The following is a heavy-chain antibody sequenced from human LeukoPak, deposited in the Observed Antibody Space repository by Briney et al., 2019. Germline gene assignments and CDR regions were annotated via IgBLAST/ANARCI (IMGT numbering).Heavy chain of an antibody. V-gene: IGHV1-18*01. CDR2: ISGYNGNT. Sequence: GASVKVSCKASGYTLKTYGISWVRQAPGQGLEWMGWISGYNGNTKFAQNFQGRVTMTTDTSTHTAHMELRSLKSDDTAVYYCATGSITMIRGVTYFYYGMDVWGQGTTVTVSS. CDR3: ATGSITMIRGVTYFYYGMDV. CDR1: GYTLKTYG. D-gene: IGHD3-10*01. J-gene: IGHJ6*02.